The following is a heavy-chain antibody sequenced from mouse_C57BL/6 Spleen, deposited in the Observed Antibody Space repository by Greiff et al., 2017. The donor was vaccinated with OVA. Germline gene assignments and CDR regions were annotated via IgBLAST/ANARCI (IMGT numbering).Heavy chain of an antibody. V-gene: IGHV2-2*01. J-gene: IGHJ2*01. CDR2: IWSGGST. CDR3: ARDYYGSSHFDY. Sequence: VQLQQSGPGLVQPSQSLSITCTVSGFSLTSYGVHWVRQSPGKGLEWLGVIWSGGSTDYNADFISRLSISKDNSKSQVFFKMNSLQADDTAIYYCARDYYGSSHFDYWGQGTTLTVSS. CDR1: GFSLTSYG. D-gene: IGHD1-1*01.